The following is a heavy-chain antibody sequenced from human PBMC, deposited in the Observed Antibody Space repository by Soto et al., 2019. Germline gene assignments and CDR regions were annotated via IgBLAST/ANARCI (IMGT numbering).Heavy chain of an antibody. D-gene: IGHD6-6*01. J-gene: IGHJ5*02. Sequence: GGSLRLSCAASGFTFSSYGMHWVRQAPGKGLEWVAVISYDGSNKYYADSVKGRFTISRDNSKNTLYLQMNSLRAEDTAVYYCTKDGPPLGSSPLNWFAPWGQDTLVTVSS. CDR1: GFTFSSYG. V-gene: IGHV3-30*18. CDR3: TKDGPPLGSSPLNWFAP. CDR2: ISYDGSNK.